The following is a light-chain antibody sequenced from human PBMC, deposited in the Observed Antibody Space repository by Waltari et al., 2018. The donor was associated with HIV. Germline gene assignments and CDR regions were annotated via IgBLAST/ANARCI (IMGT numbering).Light chain of an antibody. Sequence: FMLTQPHSVSESPGKTVTISSTRSSGNISSYYVPWYQQRPHSAPTTVIYEDNKRPSGVHDRFSGSIDSSSNSASLTISGLKTEDEADYYCQSYYLTNVVFGGGTKLTVL. CDR2: EDN. CDR3: QSYYLTNVV. J-gene: IGLJ2*01. V-gene: IGLV6-57*04. CDR1: SGNISSYY.